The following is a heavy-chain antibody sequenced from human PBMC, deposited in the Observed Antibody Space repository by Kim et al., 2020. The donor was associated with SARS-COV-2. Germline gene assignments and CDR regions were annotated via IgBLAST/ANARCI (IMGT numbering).Heavy chain of an antibody. CDR2: IIPIFGTA. J-gene: IGHJ6*02. CDR1: GGTFSSYA. D-gene: IGHD4-17*01. CDR3: ARDLEGRYGDYYYYYGMDV. V-gene: IGHV1-69*13. Sequence: SVKVSCKASGGTFSSYAISWVRQAPGQGLEWMGGIIPIFGTANYAQKFQGRVTITADESTSTAYMELSSLRSEDTAVYYCARDLEGRYGDYYYYYGMDVWDQGTTVTVSS.